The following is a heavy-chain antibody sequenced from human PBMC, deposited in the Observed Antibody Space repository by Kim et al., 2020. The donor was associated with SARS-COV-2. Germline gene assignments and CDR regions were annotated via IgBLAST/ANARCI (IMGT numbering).Heavy chain of an antibody. V-gene: IGHV3-21*01. CDR1: GFTFTSHS. J-gene: IGHJ3*02. Sequence: GGSLRLSCTASGFTFTSHSMIWVRQAPGRGLEWVSSIDSSGNYIYYLDSVKGRFTVSRDNARNSLYLQMTSLRAEDTSVYYCARGGIARTFDIWGQGTLVTVSS. D-gene: IGHD2-21*01. CDR2: IDSSGNYI. CDR3: ARGGIARTFDI.